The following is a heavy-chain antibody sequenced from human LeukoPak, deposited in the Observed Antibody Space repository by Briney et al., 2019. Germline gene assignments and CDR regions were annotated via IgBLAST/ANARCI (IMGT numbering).Heavy chain of an antibody. CDR2: INSNSYTI. V-gene: IGHV3-11*01. CDR1: GFTFSNYA. CDR3: ARDRLGDYDHSGYYDK. Sequence: GGSLRLSCAASGFTFSNYAMSWVRQAPGKGLEWISNINSNSYTIYYADSVKGRFTISRDNAKRSLYLQMDRPRAEDTAVYYCARDRLGDYDHSGYYDKWGQGTLVTVSS. D-gene: IGHD3-22*01. J-gene: IGHJ4*02.